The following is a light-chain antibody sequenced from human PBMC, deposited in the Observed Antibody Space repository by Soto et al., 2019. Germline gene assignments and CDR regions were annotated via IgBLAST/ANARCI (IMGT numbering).Light chain of an antibody. J-gene: IGLJ1*01. V-gene: IGLV2-14*01. Sequence: SARTQPAYGSGSPGQSITISCTGTSSDVGGYNYVSWYQQHPGKAPKLMIYEVSNRPSGVSNRFSGSKSGNTASLTISGLQAEDEADYYCSSYTSSSLYVFGAGTKVTVL. CDR2: EVS. CDR1: SSDVGGYNY. CDR3: SSYTSSSLYV.